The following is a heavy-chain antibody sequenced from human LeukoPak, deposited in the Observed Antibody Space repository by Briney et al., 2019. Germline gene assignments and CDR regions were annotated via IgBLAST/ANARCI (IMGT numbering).Heavy chain of an antibody. V-gene: IGHV3-74*01. CDR2: INSDGSST. CDR1: GFTFSRHW. J-gene: IGHJ4*02. CDR3: TSDTVDAALGIDY. D-gene: IGHD5-18*01. Sequence: GGSLRLSCAASGFTFSRHWMHWVRQVPGKGLVWVSRINSDGSSTNYADSVKGRFTISRDNAKNTLYLQMNSLRAEDTAVYYCTSDTVDAALGIDYWSQGTLVTVSS.